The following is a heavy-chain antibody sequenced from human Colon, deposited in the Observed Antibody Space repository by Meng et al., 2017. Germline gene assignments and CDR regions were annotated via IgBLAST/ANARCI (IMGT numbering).Heavy chain of an antibody. CDR3: ARGASDYDFDY. CDR2: IYYSGST. D-gene: IGHD3-22*01. J-gene: IGHJ4*02. CDR1: GGSVSRGSYY. V-gene: IGHV4-61*01. Sequence: QVQLPESGPGLVRPSETLSLPCTVSGGSVSRGSYYWSWIRQPPGKGLEWIGYIYYSGSTNYNPSLKSRVTISVDTSKNQFSLKLSSVTAADTAVYYCARGASDYDFDYWGQGTLVTVSS.